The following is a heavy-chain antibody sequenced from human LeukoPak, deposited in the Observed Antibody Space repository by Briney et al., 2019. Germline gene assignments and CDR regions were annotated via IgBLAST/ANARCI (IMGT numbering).Heavy chain of an antibody. CDR1: GGSISSYY. Sequence: PSETLSLTCTVSGGSISSYYWSWIRQPPGKGLEWIGYIYYSGSTNYNPSLKSRVTISVDTSKNQFSLKLSSVTAADTAVYYCASTPNYYDSSGYIDYWGQGTLVTVSS. V-gene: IGHV4-59*08. CDR3: ASTPNYYDSSGYIDY. J-gene: IGHJ4*02. CDR2: IYYSGST. D-gene: IGHD3-22*01.